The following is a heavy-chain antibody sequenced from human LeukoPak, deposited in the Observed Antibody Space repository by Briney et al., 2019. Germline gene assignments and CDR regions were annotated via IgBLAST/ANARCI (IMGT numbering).Heavy chain of an antibody. V-gene: IGHV4-39*01. CDR1: GGSISSRTYY. D-gene: IGHD2-2*01. J-gene: IGHJ4*02. CDR3: AGSTTCYACIDY. CDR2: IFSGGST. Sequence: SETLSLTCTVSGGSISSRTYYWGWIRQPPGKGLEWIGTIFSGGSTYYNPSLKSRVTIFVDASKNQFSLKVSSVTAADTAVYYCAGSTTCYACIDYWGQGTLVTVSS.